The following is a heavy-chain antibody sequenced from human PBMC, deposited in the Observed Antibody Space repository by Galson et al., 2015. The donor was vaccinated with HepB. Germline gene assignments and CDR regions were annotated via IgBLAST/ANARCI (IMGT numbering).Heavy chain of an antibody. CDR1: GYSSTSYW. Sequence: QSGAEVKKPGESLKISCKGSGYSSTSYWIGWVRQMPGKGLEWMGIIYPGDSDTRYSPSFQGQVTISADKSISTAYLQWSSLKASDTAMYYCARRAYSICWFTKPFDYWGQGTQVTVSS. D-gene: IGHD6-13*01. J-gene: IGHJ4*02. V-gene: IGHV5-51*01. CDR2: IYPGDSDT. CDR3: ARRAYSICWFTKPFDY.